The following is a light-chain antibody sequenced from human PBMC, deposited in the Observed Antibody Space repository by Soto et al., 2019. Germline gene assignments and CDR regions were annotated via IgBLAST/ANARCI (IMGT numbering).Light chain of an antibody. J-gene: IGKJ2*01. V-gene: IGKV3-15*01. Sequence: EIVLTQSPATLSVSPGERATLSCRASRSVSSNLAWYQQKPGQAPRLLIYGASTRATGVPARFSGSGSGTEFTLTISRLQSEDFAVYYCQQYRDWPPEPFGQGTKLEIK. CDR3: QQYRDWPPEP. CDR2: GAS. CDR1: RSVSSN.